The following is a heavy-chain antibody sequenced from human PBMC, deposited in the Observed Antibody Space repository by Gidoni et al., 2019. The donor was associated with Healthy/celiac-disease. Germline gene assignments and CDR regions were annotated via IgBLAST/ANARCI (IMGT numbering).Heavy chain of an antibody. D-gene: IGHD3-22*01. CDR1: GYSFTSYW. Sequence: VQLVQSGAEVKKPGESLKISCKGSGYSFTSYWIGWVRQMPGKGLEWMGIIYPGDSDTRYSPSFQGQVTISADKSISTAYLQWSSLKASDTAMYYCARSDSDYYDSSGLDYWGQGTLVTVSS. J-gene: IGHJ4*02. CDR2: IYPGDSDT. V-gene: IGHV5-51*01. CDR3: ARSDSDYYDSSGLDY.